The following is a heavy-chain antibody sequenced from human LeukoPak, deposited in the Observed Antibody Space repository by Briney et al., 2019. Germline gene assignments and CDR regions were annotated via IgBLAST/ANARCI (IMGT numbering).Heavy chain of an antibody. Sequence: GGSLRLSCVASGFTFDDYAMHWVRQAPGKGLEWVSLISWDGGSTYYADSVKGRFTISRDNSKNSLYLQMNSLRAEDTALYYCAKAYTAQTYYYYMDVWGKGTTVTVSS. V-gene: IGHV3-43D*03. CDR2: ISWDGGST. CDR3: AKAYTAQTYYYYMDV. J-gene: IGHJ6*03. CDR1: GFTFDDYA. D-gene: IGHD2-2*02.